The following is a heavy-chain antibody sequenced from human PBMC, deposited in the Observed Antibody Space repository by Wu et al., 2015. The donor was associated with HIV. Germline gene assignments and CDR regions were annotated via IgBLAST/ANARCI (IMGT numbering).Heavy chain of an antibody. CDR1: GYTFSSYD. D-gene: IGHD3-3*01. V-gene: IGHV1-8*01. J-gene: IGHJ3*02. CDR3: ARDLRTTIFGVSERGDAFDI. CDR2: MNPRSGNT. Sequence: QVQLVQSGAEVKKPGASVKVSCKASGYTFSSYDINWVRQATGQGLEWMGWMNPRSGNTGYAQKFQGRVTMTRDTSITTAYMELSSLRSEDTAVYYCARDLRTTIFGVSERGDAFDIWGQGTMVTVSS.